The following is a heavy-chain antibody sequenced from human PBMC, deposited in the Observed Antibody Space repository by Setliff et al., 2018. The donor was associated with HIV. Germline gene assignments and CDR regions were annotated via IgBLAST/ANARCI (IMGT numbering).Heavy chain of an antibody. V-gene: IGHV5-51*01. D-gene: IGHD3-10*01. Sequence: GESLKISCKGSGYSFTSNWIGWVRQMPGKGLEWMGIIYPGDSDARYSPPFQGQVTISADKSISTAYLQWSSLKASDTAMYYCSRAGSGSYYNAPHYWGRGTLVTVSS. CDR1: GYSFTSNW. CDR3: SRAGSGSYYNAPHY. J-gene: IGHJ4*02. CDR2: IYPGDSDA.